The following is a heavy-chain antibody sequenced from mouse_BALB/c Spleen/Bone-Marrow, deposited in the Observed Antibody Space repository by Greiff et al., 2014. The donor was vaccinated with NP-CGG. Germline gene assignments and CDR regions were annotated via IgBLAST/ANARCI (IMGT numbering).Heavy chain of an antibody. D-gene: IGHD1-1*02. V-gene: IGHV7-3*02. CDR2: IRNKANGYTT. J-gene: IGHJ2*01. Sequence: VQLKESGGGLVQPGGSLRLSCATSGFTFTDYYMNWVRQPPGKALEWLGFIRNKANGYTTEYSASVKGRLTISRDNSQSILYLQMNTLRAEDSATYYCARDKGGILFDYWGQGTTLTVSS. CDR1: GFTFTDYY. CDR3: ARDKGGILFDY.